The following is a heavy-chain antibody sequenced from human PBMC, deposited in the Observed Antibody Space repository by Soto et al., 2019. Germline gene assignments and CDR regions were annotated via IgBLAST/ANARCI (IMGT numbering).Heavy chain of an antibody. V-gene: IGHV3-64*01. D-gene: IGHD6-19*01. CDR1: GFTFSSYA. CDR2: ISSNGGST. Sequence: EVQLVESGGGLVQPGGSLRLSCAASGFTFSSYAMHWVRQAPGKGLEYVSAISSNGGSTYYANSVKGRFTISRDNSKNTLYLQMGSLRAEDMAVYYCASGIAVAGTDYGMDVWGHGTTVTVSS. CDR3: ASGIAVAGTDYGMDV. J-gene: IGHJ6*02.